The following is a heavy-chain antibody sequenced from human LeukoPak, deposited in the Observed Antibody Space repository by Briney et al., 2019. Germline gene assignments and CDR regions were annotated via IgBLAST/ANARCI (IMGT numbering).Heavy chain of an antibody. J-gene: IGHJ4*02. CDR1: GGSLSDYY. CDR3: AREDHYYDILTGYQNKYFDY. Sequence: SETLSLTCAVYGGSLSDYYWGWIRQPPGKGLEWIGSIYHSGSTYYNPSLKSRVTISVDTSKNQFSLKLSSVTAADTAVYYCAREDHYYDILTGYQNKYFDYWGQGTLVTVSS. CDR2: IYHSGST. V-gene: IGHV4-38-2*02. D-gene: IGHD3-9*01.